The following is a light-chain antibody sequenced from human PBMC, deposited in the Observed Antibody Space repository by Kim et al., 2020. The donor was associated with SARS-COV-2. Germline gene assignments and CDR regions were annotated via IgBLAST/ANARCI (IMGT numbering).Light chain of an antibody. CDR2: DAA. Sequence: PGETPPPARRASHNVGIRLSLSQQTPGQAPRLLIYDAAMRAAGIPDRFSGSGSGTDFTLTIGSLAPEDFATYYCQQYNSYSPRYSFGQGTKLEI. V-gene: IGKV3D-15*01. CDR3: QQYNSYSPRYS. J-gene: IGKJ2*03. CDR1: HNVGIR.